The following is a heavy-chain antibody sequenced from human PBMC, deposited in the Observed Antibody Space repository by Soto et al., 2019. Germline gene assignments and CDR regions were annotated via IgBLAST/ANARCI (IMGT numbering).Heavy chain of an antibody. J-gene: IGHJ5*02. CDR1: GFTFSSYG. CDR3: ANAYDSSGYSWFDP. CDR2: ISYDGSNK. V-gene: IGHV3-30*18. D-gene: IGHD3-22*01. Sequence: PGGSLRLSCAASGFTFSSYGMHWVRQVPGKGLEWVAVISYDGSNKYYADSVKGRFTISRDNSKNTLYLQMNSLRAEDTAVYYCANAYDSSGYSWFDPWGQGTLVTVSS.